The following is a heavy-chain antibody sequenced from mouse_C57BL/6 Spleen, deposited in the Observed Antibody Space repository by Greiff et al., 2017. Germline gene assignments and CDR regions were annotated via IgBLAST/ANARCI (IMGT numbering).Heavy chain of an antibody. CDR1: GYTFTSYW. CDR3: ARAEYYYYDDY. CDR2: IDPSDSDT. V-gene: IGHV1-50*01. J-gene: IGHJ2*01. Sequence: QVQLQQPGAELVKPGASVKLSCKASGYTFTSYWMQWVKQRPGQGLEWIGEIDPSDSDTNYNQKFKGKATLTVGTSSSTAYMQLSSLTSEDSAVYYCARAEYYYYDDYWGQGTTLTVAS. D-gene: IGHD2-4*01.